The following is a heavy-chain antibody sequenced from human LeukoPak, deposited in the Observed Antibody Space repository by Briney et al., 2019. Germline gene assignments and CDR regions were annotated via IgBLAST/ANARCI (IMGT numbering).Heavy chain of an antibody. CDR3: ARDLPFQAY. Sequence: PGGSLRLSCAASGFTFSSYAMSWVRQAPGKGLEWVSGISDSGTGTYYADSVKGRFTISRDNSKNTLFLQMNSLRAEDMAIYYCARDLPFQAYWGQGTLVTVSS. CDR1: GFTFSSYA. J-gene: IGHJ4*02. D-gene: IGHD2-21*02. V-gene: IGHV3-23*01. CDR2: ISDSGTGT.